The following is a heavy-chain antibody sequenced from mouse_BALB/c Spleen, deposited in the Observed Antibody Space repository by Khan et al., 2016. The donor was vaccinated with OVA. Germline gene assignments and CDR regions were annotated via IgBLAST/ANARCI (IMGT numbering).Heavy chain of an antibody. CDR1: GCSLANYS. D-gene: IGHD2-4*01. J-gene: IGHJ3*01. Sequence: QVQLQQSGPGLVQPSQSLSITCTVSGCSLANYSVHWVRQSPGKGLEWLGVIWSAGSTDYNAAFISRLTISKDNSRSQVFFKVNSLQPNDTAIYXCARRGYDYGRGALFAYWGQGTLVTVSA. V-gene: IGHV2-2*02. CDR3: ARRGYDYGRGALFAY. CDR2: IWSAGST.